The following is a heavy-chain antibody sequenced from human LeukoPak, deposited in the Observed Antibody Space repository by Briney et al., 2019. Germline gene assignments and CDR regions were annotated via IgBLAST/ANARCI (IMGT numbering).Heavy chain of an antibody. V-gene: IGHV4-34*01. Sequence: SETLSLTCAVYGGSFSGYYWRWIRQPPGKGLEWIGEINHSGSTNYNPSLKSRVTISVDTSKNQFSLKLCSVTAADTAVYYCASSITMVRGVKENWFDPWGQGTLVTVSS. CDR1: GGSFSGYY. CDR2: INHSGST. D-gene: IGHD3-10*01. CDR3: ASSITMVRGVKENWFDP. J-gene: IGHJ5*02.